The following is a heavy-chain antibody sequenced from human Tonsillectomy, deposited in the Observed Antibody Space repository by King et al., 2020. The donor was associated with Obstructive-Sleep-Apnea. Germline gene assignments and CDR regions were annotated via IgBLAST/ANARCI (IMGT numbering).Heavy chain of an antibody. CDR2: ISGYNGNT. V-gene: IGHV1-18*01. J-gene: IGHJ4*02. Sequence: QLVQSGSEVKKPGASVKVFCKTSGYTFTSYGTIWVRQAPGQGLEWIGWISGYNGNTNYAHKFQDRGTMTTDTSTSTAYMELRSLRSDNTAVYYCARDLVTAASSDWGQGTLVTVSS. CDR1: GYTFTSYG. CDR3: ARDLVTAASSD. D-gene: IGHD6-13*01.